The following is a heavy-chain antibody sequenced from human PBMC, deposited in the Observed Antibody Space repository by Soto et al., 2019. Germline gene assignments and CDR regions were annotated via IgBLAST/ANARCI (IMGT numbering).Heavy chain of an antibody. CDR1: GVTFSSDP. Sequence: GGSLRLSCAASGVTFSSDPMSWVRQAPGKGLEWLSYITASSNTIHYADSVKGRFTISRDNADNSLYRQMNSLRAEDTAVYYCARAKAYCSGTTCYAGWYYMDVWGKGTTVTVSS. CDR2: ITASSNTI. CDR3: ARAKAYCSGTTCYAGWYYMDV. D-gene: IGHD2-2*01. J-gene: IGHJ6*03. V-gene: IGHV3-48*01.